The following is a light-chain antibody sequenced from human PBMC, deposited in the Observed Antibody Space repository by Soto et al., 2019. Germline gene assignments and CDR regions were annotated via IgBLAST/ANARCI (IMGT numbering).Light chain of an antibody. CDR1: QSVLYSSNNKNY. Sequence: DIVMTQSPDSLAVSLGERATINCKSSQSVLYSSNNKNYLAWYQQKPGQPPMLLIYWASTRESGVPDRFSGSGSGTDFTLTISSLQAEDVAVYYCQQYYSTPLTFGQGTKLEIK. CDR2: WAS. J-gene: IGKJ2*01. V-gene: IGKV4-1*01. CDR3: QQYYSTPLT.